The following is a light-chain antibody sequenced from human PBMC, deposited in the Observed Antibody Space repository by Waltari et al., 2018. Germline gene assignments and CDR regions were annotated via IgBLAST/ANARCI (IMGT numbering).Light chain of an antibody. CDR1: QEINNY. Sequence: DIQMTQSPSSLSASVGDRVRITCRASQEINNYLSWYQKKPGKAPKPLMYYASSLETGVPSRFGGSTSGTDYTLTISVLQPEDIATYYCQQYNNSPYSFGQGTKVEIK. CDR2: YAS. CDR3: QQYNNSPYS. V-gene: IGKV1-33*01. J-gene: IGKJ2*03.